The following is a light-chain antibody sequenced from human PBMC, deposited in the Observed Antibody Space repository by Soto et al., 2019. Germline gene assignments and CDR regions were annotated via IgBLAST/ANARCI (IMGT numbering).Light chain of an antibody. Sequence: EIVLSQSPGTLSLSLGERATLSCRASQSVSSYLAWYQQKPGQAPRLLIYDASNRATGIPARFSGSGSGTDFTLTISSLEPEDFAVYYCQQRSNWPVTFGQGTRLEI. CDR2: DAS. CDR1: QSVSSY. CDR3: QQRSNWPVT. J-gene: IGKJ5*01. V-gene: IGKV3-11*01.